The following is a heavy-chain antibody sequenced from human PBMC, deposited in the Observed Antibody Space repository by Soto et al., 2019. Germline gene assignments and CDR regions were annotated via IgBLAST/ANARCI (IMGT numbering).Heavy chain of an antibody. V-gene: IGHV3-30*04. D-gene: IGHD6-6*01. CDR1: GFNFSTYA. CDR3: ARDRPGPQPYFDS. CDR2: ISYDGRNK. Sequence: VRSXRLSCAASGFNFSTYAMHLVRQATGKGLEWVAVISYDGRNKYYADSVKGRFTISRDNAKNMVYLQMNSLRAEDTSVYYCARDRPGPQPYFDSWGLGNMVTVSS. J-gene: IGHJ4*02.